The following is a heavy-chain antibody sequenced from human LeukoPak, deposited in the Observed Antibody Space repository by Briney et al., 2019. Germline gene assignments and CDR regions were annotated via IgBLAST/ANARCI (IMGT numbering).Heavy chain of an antibody. CDR3: ARREQQLEPKKSSNGYFDY. Sequence: PSETLSLTCTVSGGSISSSRYYWGWIRQPPGKGLEWIGSVYYSGSTYYNPSLKSRVTISVDTSKSQFSLKLSSVTAADTAVYYCARREQQLEPKKSSNGYFDYWGQGTLVTVSS. D-gene: IGHD6-13*01. V-gene: IGHV4-39*01. CDR2: VYYSGST. CDR1: GGSISSSRYY. J-gene: IGHJ4*02.